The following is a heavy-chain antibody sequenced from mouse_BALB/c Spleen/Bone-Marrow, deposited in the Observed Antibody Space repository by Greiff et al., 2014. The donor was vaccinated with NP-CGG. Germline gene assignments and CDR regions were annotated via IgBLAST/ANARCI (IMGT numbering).Heavy chain of an antibody. D-gene: IGHD2-2*01. CDR1: GYTFTDYN. CDR2: INPNYDST. Sequence: VHVKQSGAELVKPGASVKISCKASGYTFTDYNMDWVKQSHGKSLEWIGDINPNYDSTSYNQKFKGKATLTVDKSSSTAYMGLRSLTSEDTAVYYCARRDGYDSYFDYWGQGTTLTVSS. J-gene: IGHJ2*01. CDR3: ARRDGYDSYFDY. V-gene: IGHV1-18*01.